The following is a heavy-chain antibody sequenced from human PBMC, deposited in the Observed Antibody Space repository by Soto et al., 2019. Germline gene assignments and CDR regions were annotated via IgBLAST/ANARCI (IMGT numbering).Heavy chain of an antibody. CDR3: AIGTYYYDSSGYYYVSHFDY. D-gene: IGHD3-22*01. Sequence: PLETLSLTCTFSGGSISRGDSYWSWIRQPPGKGLEWIGYIYYSGSTYYNPSLKSRVTISVDTPKNQFSLKLSSVTAADTAVYYCAIGTYYYDSSGYYYVSHFDYWGQGTLVTVSS. CDR1: GGSISRGDSY. V-gene: IGHV4-30-4*01. CDR2: IYYSGST. J-gene: IGHJ4*02.